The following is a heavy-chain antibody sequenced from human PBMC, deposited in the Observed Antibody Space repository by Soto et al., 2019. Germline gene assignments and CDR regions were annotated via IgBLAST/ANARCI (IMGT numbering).Heavy chain of an antibody. CDR1: GGSISSYY. CDR3: ARRSVAAAGEPYYYYYYMDV. J-gene: IGHJ6*03. V-gene: IGHV4-59*08. CDR2: IYYSGST. D-gene: IGHD6-13*01. Sequence: SETLSLTCTVSGGSISSYYWSWIRQPPGKGLEWIGYIYYSGSTNYNPSLKSRVTISVDTSKNQFSLKLSSVTAADTAVYYCARRSVAAAGEPYYYYYYMDVWGKGTTVTVSS.